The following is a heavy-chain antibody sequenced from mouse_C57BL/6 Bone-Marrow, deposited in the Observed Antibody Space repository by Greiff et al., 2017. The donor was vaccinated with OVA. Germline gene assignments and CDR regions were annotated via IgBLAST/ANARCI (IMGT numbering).Heavy chain of an antibody. D-gene: IGHD2-1*01. V-gene: IGHV5-6*01. CDR1: GFTFSSYG. CDR3: ARDGNYAMDY. Sequence: DVQLVESGGDLVKPGGSLKLSCAASGFTFSSYGMSWVRQTPDKRLEWVATISSGGSYTYYPDSVKGRFTISRDNAKNTLYLQMSSLKSEDTAMYYCARDGNYAMDYWGQGTSVTVSS. CDR2: ISSGGSYT. J-gene: IGHJ4*01.